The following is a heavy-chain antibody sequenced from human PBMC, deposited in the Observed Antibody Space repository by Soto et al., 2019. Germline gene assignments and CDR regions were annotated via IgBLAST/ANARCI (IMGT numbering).Heavy chain of an antibody. CDR1: GCSISSGGYY. CDR3: ARHSPPFLYCSGPCDV. D-gene: IGHD3-10*01. V-gene: IGHV4-61*08. Sequence: SETLSLTCTVSGCSISSGGYYWSWTRQSPEKGLEWIGYIYSSGSTNYNPSLNSRVTISVDTSKNQFSLKLSSLSAADTAVYYCARHSPPFLYCSGPCDVWGQGTTVTVSS. CDR2: IYSSGST. J-gene: IGHJ6*02.